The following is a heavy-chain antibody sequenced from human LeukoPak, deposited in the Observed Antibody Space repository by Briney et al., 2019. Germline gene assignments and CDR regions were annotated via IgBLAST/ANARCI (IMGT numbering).Heavy chain of an antibody. CDR2: TYPGGSDT. CDR3: ARQYSSGWYRHFDY. CDR1: GYRFINYY. Sequence: GESLKISCRCSGYRFINYYIAWGRQRPGKGLEWLGVTYPGGSDTRYSPSFQGQVVFSADKSTTTVYLQWSSLKASDTAMYYCARQYSSGWYRHFDYWGQGTLVTVSS. D-gene: IGHD6-19*01. J-gene: IGHJ4*02. V-gene: IGHV5-51*01.